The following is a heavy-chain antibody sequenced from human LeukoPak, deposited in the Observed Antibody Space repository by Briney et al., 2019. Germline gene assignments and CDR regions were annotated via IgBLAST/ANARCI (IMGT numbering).Heavy chain of an antibody. J-gene: IGHJ3*02. D-gene: IGHD3-9*01. V-gene: IGHV3-53*01. CDR3: ARDEADLLTNYPGAFDI. CDR2: IYTGGGT. CDR1: GFTVSSNH. Sequence: PGGSLRLSCAVSGFTVSSNHMSWVRQAPGEGLEWVAVIYTGGGTYYADSVKGRFTISRDNSKNTLYLQMNSLGVEDTAVYYCARDEADLLTNYPGAFDIWGQGTMVTVSS.